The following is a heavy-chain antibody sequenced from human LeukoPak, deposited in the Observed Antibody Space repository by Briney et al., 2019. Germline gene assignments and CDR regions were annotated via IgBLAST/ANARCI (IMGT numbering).Heavy chain of an antibody. CDR2: ISSNSNYI. Sequence: PGGSLRLSCAASGFTFSSYSMNWVRQAPGEGLEWVSSISSNSNYIYYADSVKGRFTISKDNAKNSLYLQMHSLRAEDTAVYYCARDFHPSGYDYWGQGNLVSVSS. D-gene: IGHD5-12*01. CDR1: GFTFSSYS. V-gene: IGHV3-21*06. CDR3: ARDFHPSGYDY. J-gene: IGHJ4*02.